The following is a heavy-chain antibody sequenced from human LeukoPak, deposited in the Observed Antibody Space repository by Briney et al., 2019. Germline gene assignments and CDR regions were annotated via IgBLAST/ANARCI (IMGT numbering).Heavy chain of an antibody. Sequence: QSGGSLRLSCAASGFTFSTYAMNWVRQAPGKGLEWVLSIRGIDDTTYYADSVKGRFTISRDDSRRTLYIQMNSLRADDTALYYCAKSFLGFSYGKIDFWGRGTLVTVSS. CDR1: GFTFSTYA. D-gene: IGHD5-18*01. J-gene: IGHJ4*02. V-gene: IGHV3-23*01. CDR3: AKSFLGFSYGKIDF. CDR2: IRGIDDTT.